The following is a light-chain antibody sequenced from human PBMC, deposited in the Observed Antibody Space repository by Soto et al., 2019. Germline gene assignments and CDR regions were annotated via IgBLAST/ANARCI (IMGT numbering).Light chain of an antibody. CDR1: QSISSH. J-gene: IGKJ5*01. V-gene: IGKV1-39*01. CDR3: QQSYSTPIS. Sequence: DIRMTQSPSSLSSSVLETFTITCRASQSISSHLNWYQQKPGKAPNLLMYTASNLQSGVPSRFSGSGSGTDFTLTISSLQPEDFATYYCQQSYSTPISFGQGTRLEI. CDR2: TAS.